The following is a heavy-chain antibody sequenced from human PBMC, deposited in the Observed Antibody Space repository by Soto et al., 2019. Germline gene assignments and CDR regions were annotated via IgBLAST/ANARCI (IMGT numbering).Heavy chain of an antibody. V-gene: IGHV3-74*01. CDR2: INSDGSST. CDR3: ARDRDYDFWSDPLDYYYYGMDV. CDR1: GFTFSSYW. J-gene: IGHJ6*02. D-gene: IGHD3-3*01. Sequence: GGSLRLSCAASGFTFSSYWMHWVRQAPGKGLVWVSRINSDGSSTSYADSVKGRFTISRDNAKNTLYLQMNSLRAEDTAVYYCARDRDYDFWSDPLDYYYYGMDVWGQGTTVTVSS.